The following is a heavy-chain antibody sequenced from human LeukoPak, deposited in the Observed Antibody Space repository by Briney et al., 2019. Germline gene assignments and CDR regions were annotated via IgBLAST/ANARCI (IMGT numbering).Heavy chain of an antibody. CDR3: ARDTAMVAYWFDP. CDR1: GYTFTGYY. D-gene: IGHD5-18*01. V-gene: IGHV1-2*02. J-gene: IGHJ5*02. CDR2: IKPNSGGT. Sequence: GESLQVSSKASGYTFTGYYMHWVRPAPGQGVEWMGWIKPNSGGTNYTQKFQGRLTMPRHTPISTAYMELSRLRSDDTAVYYCARDTAMVAYWFDPLGRGTLVTVSS.